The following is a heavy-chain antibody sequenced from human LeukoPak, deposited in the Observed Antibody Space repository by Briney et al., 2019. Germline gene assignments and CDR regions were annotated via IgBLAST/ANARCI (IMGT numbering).Heavy chain of an antibody. D-gene: IGHD5-12*01. Sequence: GGSLRLSCAASGFTFSSYSMNWVRQAPGKGLEWVSSISSSSSYIYYADSVKGRFTISRDNAKNSLYLQMNSLRAEDTAVYYCARRGRVAPVDYWGQGTLVTVSS. CDR2: ISSSSSYI. CDR3: ARRGRVAPVDY. V-gene: IGHV3-21*01. CDR1: GFTFSSYS. J-gene: IGHJ4*02.